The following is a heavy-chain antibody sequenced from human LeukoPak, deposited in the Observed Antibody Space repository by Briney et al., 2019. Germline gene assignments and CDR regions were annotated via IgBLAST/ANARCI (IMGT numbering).Heavy chain of an antibody. CDR2: ISSSGSTI. D-gene: IGHD2-21*01. J-gene: IGHJ4*02. CDR1: GFTFSDYY. CDR3: ARGHSFIPRLGFDY. V-gene: IGHV3-11*01. Sequence: GGSLRLSSAASGFTFSDYYMSWIRRAPGKGLEWVSYISSSGSTIYYADSVKGRFTISRDNAKNSLYLQMNSLRAEDTAVYYCARGHSFIPRLGFDYWGQGTLVTVSS.